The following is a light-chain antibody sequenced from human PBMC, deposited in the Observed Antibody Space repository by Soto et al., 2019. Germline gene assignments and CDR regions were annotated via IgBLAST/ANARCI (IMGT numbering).Light chain of an antibody. V-gene: IGKV1-39*01. CDR1: QSIGNF. CDR3: QQSYTTPPYS. Sequence: IPMTTSPSSLSASVGDRVTITCRASQSIGNFLNWYQQRPGKAPKLLIYAASSLESGVPSRFTARASGTEFTLTISSLQPEDSATYDCQQSYTTPPYSFGQGTKLEIK. CDR2: AAS. J-gene: IGKJ2*01.